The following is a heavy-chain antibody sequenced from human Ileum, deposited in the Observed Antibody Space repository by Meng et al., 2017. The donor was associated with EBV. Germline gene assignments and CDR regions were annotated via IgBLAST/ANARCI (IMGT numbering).Heavy chain of an antibody. V-gene: IGHV4-34*01. CDR1: GGSFSGYY. J-gene: IGHJ4*02. CDR2: INHSGST. Sequence: QVQLPQWGAGLFKPSETLSHTCAVYGGSFSGYYWSWIRQPPGKGLEWIGEINHSGSTNYNPSLKSRVTISVDTSKNQFSLKLSSVTAADTAVYYCARGNKVSDRGFDYWGQGTLVTVSS. CDR3: ARGNKVSDRGFDY. D-gene: IGHD3-10*01.